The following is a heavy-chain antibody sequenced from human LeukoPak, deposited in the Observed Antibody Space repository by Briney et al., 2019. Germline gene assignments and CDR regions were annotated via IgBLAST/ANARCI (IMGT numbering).Heavy chain of an antibody. J-gene: IGHJ4*02. CDR3: AKDSSIAVRGPFDS. V-gene: IGHV3-23*01. CDR2: LSGSSDRT. Sequence: PGGSLRLSCAASGFSFDFYAMNWVRQAPGRGLEWVSGLSGSSDRTYYTDSVKGRFTISRDNSKNTLYLQMNSLRAEDTAVYYCAKDSSIAVRGPFDSWGQGTLVTVSS. CDR1: GFSFDFYA. D-gene: IGHD6-19*01.